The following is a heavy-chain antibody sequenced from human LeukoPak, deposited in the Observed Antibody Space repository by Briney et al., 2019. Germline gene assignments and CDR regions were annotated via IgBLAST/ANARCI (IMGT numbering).Heavy chain of an antibody. D-gene: IGHD3-22*01. Sequence: SETLSLTCTVSGYSISSGYYWGWIRPPPGKGLEWIGSIYHSGSTYYNPSLKSRVTISVDTSKNQFCLKLSSVTAADTAVYYCARDGYYYDSSGYYYYSEVLSSFDYWGQGTLVTVSS. CDR1: GYSISSGYY. V-gene: IGHV4-38-2*02. CDR2: IYHSGST. CDR3: ARDGYYYDSSGYYYYSEVLSSFDY. J-gene: IGHJ4*02.